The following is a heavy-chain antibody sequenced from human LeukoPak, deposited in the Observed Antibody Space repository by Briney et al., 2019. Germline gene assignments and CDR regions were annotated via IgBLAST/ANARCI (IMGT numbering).Heavy chain of an antibody. Sequence: GGSLRLSCAASGFTFGDYGMSWVPHAPGKGLEWVSGINWIGGSPGYADSVKGRFTISRDNAKNSLYLQMNSLSAEDTALYYCARRFGIAVAGPFDYWGQGTLVTVSS. CDR1: GFTFGDYG. CDR3: ARRFGIAVAGPFDY. CDR2: INWIGGSP. V-gene: IGHV3-20*04. D-gene: IGHD6-19*01. J-gene: IGHJ4*02.